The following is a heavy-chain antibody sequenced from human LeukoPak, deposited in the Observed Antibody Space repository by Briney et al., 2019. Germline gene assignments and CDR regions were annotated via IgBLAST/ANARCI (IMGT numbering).Heavy chain of an antibody. J-gene: IGHJ5*02. CDR3: ARVDSSGELNL. Sequence: GASVKVSCKSSGYTLSDYGFTWVRQAPGQGLEWMGWISGFNGKTNYAVRVQDRLTLTTDTSTNTTTLDLRGLRPYDTAVYYCARVDSSGELNLWGQGTPLTVSS. CDR2: ISGFNGKT. D-gene: IGHD3-10*01. CDR1: GYTLSDYG. V-gene: IGHV1-18*01.